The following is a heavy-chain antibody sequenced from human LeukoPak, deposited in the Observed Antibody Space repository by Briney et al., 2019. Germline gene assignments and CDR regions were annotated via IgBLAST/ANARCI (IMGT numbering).Heavy chain of an antibody. Sequence: GGSLRLSCAASGFTFSSYAMSWVRRAPGKGLEWVSAISGSGGSTYYADSVKGRFTISRDNSKNTLYLQMNSLRAEDTAVYYCAKCITMIVVGPFDYWGQGTLVTVSS. D-gene: IGHD3-22*01. V-gene: IGHV3-23*01. CDR1: GFTFSSYA. CDR2: ISGSGGST. CDR3: AKCITMIVVGPFDY. J-gene: IGHJ4*02.